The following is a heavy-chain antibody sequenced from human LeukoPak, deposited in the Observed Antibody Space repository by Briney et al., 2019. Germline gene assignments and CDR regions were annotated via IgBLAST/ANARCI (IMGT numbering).Heavy chain of an antibody. D-gene: IGHD3-3*01. V-gene: IGHV3-23*01. Sequence: GGSLRLXCAASGFTCSSYAMSWVRLAPGKGLEWVSAISGSGGSTHYADSVKGRFTISRDNSKNTLYLQMNSLRAEDTAVYYCATSWSGYYMGGYFQHWGQGTLVTVSS. CDR1: GFTCSSYA. CDR2: ISGSGGST. J-gene: IGHJ1*01. CDR3: ATSWSGYYMGGYFQH.